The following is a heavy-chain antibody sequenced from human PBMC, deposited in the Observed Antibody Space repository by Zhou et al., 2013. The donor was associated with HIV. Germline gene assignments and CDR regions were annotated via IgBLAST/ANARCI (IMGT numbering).Heavy chain of an antibody. D-gene: IGHD6-6*01. Sequence: QVQLVQSGAEVKKPGSSVRVSCKASGGSFSTYATSWVRQAPGQGLEWMGGIIPVFHTLNYAQMFQGRVTITADESTSTAYMELSSLKSEDTAVYYCVLSSSSGVFDYWGQGTPVTVSS. J-gene: IGHJ4*02. V-gene: IGHV1-69*12. CDR3: VLSSSSGVFDY. CDR1: GGSFSTYA. CDR2: IIPVFHTL.